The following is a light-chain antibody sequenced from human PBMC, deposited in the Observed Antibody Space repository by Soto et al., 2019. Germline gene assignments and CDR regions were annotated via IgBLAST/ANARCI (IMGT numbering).Light chain of an antibody. CDR2: EGT. Sequence: QSALTPPASVSGSPGQSITISCTRSSTDFENYNLVSWYQHCPDKAPILIIYEGTKRPSEISDRFSGSESDTTASLIISGLQPEDEADYYCSSYAGSSARVVFGGGTKLTVL. V-gene: IGLV2-23*01. J-gene: IGLJ2*01. CDR1: STDFENYNL. CDR3: SSYAGSSARVV.